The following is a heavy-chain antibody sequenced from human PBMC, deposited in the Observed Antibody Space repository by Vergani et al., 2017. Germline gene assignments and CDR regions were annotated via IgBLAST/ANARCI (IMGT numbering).Heavy chain of an antibody. V-gene: IGHV3-30*03. CDR2: ISHDGKDQ. CDR3: ARTATKAYRAFVVPAAAFDS. D-gene: IGHD2-15*01. Sequence: QVQLVESGGGVVQPGRSLRLSCVASGFPFFDYGLHWLRQAPGKGLEWVASISHDGKDQYEADSVKGRFTVSRDRSKITLFLQMNSLRVEDTAMYYCARTATKAYRAFVVPAAAFDSWGQGTLVTVTS. CDR1: GFPFFDYG. J-gene: IGHJ4*02.